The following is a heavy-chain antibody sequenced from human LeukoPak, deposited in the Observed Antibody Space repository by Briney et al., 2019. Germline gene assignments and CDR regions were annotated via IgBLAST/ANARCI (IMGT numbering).Heavy chain of an antibody. CDR1: GGSFSGYY. V-gene: IGHV4-34*01. CDR3: ARDYGVDSTLVAFFDY. D-gene: IGHD2-8*02. Sequence: SETLSLTCAVYGGSFSGYYWSWIRQPPGKGLEWIGSLSSSGSTYYNPSLKGRVTSSLDTSKNQFSLKLSSVTAADTAVYYCARDYGVDSTLVAFFDYWGQGMLVTVSS. J-gene: IGHJ4*02. CDR2: LSSSGST.